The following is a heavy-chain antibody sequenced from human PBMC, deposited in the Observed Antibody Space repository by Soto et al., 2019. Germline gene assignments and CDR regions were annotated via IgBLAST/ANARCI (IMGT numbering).Heavy chain of an antibody. CDR2: MNPNSGNT. Sequence: QVQLVQSGAEVKKPWASVKVSCKASGYSFTSYDINWVREATGQGLEWMGWMNPNSGNTGYAQKFQGRVTMTRNTSISTAYMELSSLRSEDTAVYYCARGGAVAGTIGYWGQGTLVTVSS. D-gene: IGHD6-19*01. J-gene: IGHJ4*02. V-gene: IGHV1-8*01. CDR1: GYSFTSYD. CDR3: ARGGAVAGTIGY.